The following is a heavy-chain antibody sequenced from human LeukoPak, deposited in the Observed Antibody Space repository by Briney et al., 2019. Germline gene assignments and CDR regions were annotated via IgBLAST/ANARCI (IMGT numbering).Heavy chain of an antibody. CDR3: ARDVCSSTSCYGKDAFDI. D-gene: IGHD2-2*01. CDR2: INAGNGNT. Sequence: ASVKVSCKASGYTFTSYAMHWVRQAPGQRLEWMGWINAGNGNTKYSQKLQGRVTITRDTSASTAYMELSSLRSEDTAVYYCARDVCSSTSCYGKDAFDIWGQGTMVTVSS. V-gene: IGHV1-3*01. CDR1: GYTFTSYA. J-gene: IGHJ3*02.